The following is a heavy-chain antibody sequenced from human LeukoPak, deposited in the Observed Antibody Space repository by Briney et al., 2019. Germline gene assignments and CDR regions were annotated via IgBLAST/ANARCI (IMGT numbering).Heavy chain of an antibody. J-gene: IGHJ4*02. V-gene: IGHV3-23*01. Sequence: PGGSLRLSCAASGFTFNSYAMSWVRQAPGKGLEWVSGISGSGGSTYYADSVKGRFTISRDNSKNTLYLQMNSLRAEDTAVYYCAKGNFAPFDYWGQGTLVTVSS. D-gene: IGHD3-9*01. CDR2: ISGSGGST. CDR3: AKGNFAPFDY. CDR1: GFTFNSYA.